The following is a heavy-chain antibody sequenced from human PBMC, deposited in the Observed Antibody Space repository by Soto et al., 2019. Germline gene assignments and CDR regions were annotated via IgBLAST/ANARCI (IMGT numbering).Heavy chain of an antibody. CDR2: ISAYNGNT. J-gene: IGHJ6*03. D-gene: IGHD3-3*01. CDR3: ARGYYDFWSGYPRSYYYMDV. CDR1: GYTFTSYG. Sequence: ASVRVSCKASGYTFTSYGISWVRQAPGQGLEWMGWISAYNGNTNYAQKLQGRVTMTTDTSTSTAYMELRSLRSDDTAVYYCARGYYDFWSGYPRSYYYMDVWGKGTTVTVSS. V-gene: IGHV1-18*01.